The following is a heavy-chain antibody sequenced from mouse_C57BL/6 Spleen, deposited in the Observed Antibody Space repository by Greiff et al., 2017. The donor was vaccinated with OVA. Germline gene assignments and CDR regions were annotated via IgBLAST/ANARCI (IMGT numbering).Heavy chain of an antibody. CDR3: ARFITTVVATGGRYFDV. CDR2: IDPSDSYT. CDR1: GYTFTSYW. D-gene: IGHD1-1*01. J-gene: IGHJ1*03. V-gene: IGHV1-50*01. Sequence: VQLQQPGAELVKPGASVTLSCKASGYTFTSYWMQWVKQRPGQGLEWIGEIDPSDSYTNYNQKFKGKATLTVDTSSSTAYMQLSSLTSEDSAVYYCARFITTVVATGGRYFDVWGTGTTVTVSS.